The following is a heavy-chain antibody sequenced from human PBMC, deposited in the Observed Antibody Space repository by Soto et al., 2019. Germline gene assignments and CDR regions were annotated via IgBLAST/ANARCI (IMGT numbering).Heavy chain of an antibody. D-gene: IGHD4-17*01. CDR1: GASVNSPPYS. CDR2: VHNSGST. V-gene: IGHV4-61*03. Sequence: QILLQESGPGLVKPSETLSLICAVSGASVNSPPYSWTWVRQPPGKGLEWIGYVHNSGSTKYDPSSQSRVSISPATSKNPFSLRLTSVTAADAAVYYCLAADYGGIVAYLGQGTLVSVSS. CDR3: LAADYGGIVAY. J-gene: IGHJ4*02.